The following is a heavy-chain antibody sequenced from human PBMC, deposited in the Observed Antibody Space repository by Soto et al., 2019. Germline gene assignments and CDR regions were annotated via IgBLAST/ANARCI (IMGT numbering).Heavy chain of an antibody. J-gene: IGHJ4*02. CDR1: GLTLSNYA. V-gene: IGHV3-23*01. CDR2: FSGSGDST. D-gene: IGHD3-22*01. Sequence: GSLRLSCALSGLTLSNYAMSWVRPAPGRGLEWVSAFSGSGDSTFYADSVKGRFTVSRDNSKKTLYLQLNRLTDEDTAVYYCARDAGELPVVTVGVFVFWGRGTLVTVSS. CDR3: ARDAGELPVVTVGVFVF.